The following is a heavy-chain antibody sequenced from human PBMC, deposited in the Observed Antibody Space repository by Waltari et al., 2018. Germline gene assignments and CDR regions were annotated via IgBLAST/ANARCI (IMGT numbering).Heavy chain of an antibody. Sequence: QVQLIQSGAEVKKPGASVKVSCKASGYIFSEYFIHWLRRARGERLEWMGPTDPTSGGTDFAQKFQGRVAMTTDMSITTVYMELRSLTSDDTAVYYCVRETMSRGPPSGSFSIWGQGTMVTVSA. D-gene: IGHD1-26*01. CDR3: VRETMSRGPPSGSFSI. CDR2: TDPTSGGT. CDR1: GYIFSEYF. V-gene: IGHV1-2*06. J-gene: IGHJ3*02.